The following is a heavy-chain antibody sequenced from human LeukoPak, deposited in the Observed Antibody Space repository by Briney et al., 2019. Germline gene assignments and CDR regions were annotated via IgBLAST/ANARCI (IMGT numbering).Heavy chain of an antibody. V-gene: IGHV1-2*02. D-gene: IGHD3-22*01. CDR2: INPNSGGT. CDR1: GYTFTAYY. J-gene: IGHJ3*01. CDR3: ARDLDYNDISDYYSFDV. Sequence: ASVKVSCKASGYTFTAYYIHWLRQAPGQGLEWMGWINPNSGGTKYTQNFQGRVTMTRYTSINTAYMEVSSRRSYDTAGYSCARDLDYNDISDYYSFDVWGQGTMVTVSS.